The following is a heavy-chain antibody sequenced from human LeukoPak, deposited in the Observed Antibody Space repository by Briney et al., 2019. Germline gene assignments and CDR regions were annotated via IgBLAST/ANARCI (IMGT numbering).Heavy chain of an antibody. J-gene: IGHJ4*02. Sequence: GGSLRLSCAASGFTFSSYGMHWVRQAPGKGLEWVAVIWYDGSNKYYADSVKGRFTISRDNSKNTLYLQMNSLRAEDTAVYYCARDLYSGNYYAYFDYWGQGTLVTVSS. CDR1: GFTFSSYG. CDR2: IWYDGSNK. CDR3: ARDLYSGNYYAYFDY. V-gene: IGHV3-33*01. D-gene: IGHD1-26*01.